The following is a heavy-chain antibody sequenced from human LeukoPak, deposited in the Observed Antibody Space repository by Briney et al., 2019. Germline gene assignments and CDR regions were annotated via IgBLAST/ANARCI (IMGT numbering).Heavy chain of an antibody. Sequence: PGGSLRLSCAASGFIFNNYGLIWVRQAPGKGLEWVSAISNDGGGTNYADFVKGRFTISRDNSKNTLFLQMNSLRAEDTALYYCAKGSSGYFVDLSGQGTLVTVSS. D-gene: IGHD3-22*01. CDR1: GFIFNNYG. V-gene: IGHV3-23*01. J-gene: IGHJ5*02. CDR3: AKGSSGYFVDL. CDR2: ISNDGGGT.